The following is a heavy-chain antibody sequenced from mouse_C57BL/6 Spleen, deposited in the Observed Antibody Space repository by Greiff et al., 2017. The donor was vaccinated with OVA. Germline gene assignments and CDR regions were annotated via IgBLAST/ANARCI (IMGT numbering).Heavy chain of an antibody. D-gene: IGHD1-1*01. Sequence: QVQLKQSGAELVRPGASVTLSCKASGYTFTDYEMHWVKQTPVHGLEWIGAIDPETGGTAYNQKFKGKAILTADKSSSTAYMELRSLTSEDSAVYYCTRPSLRYYFDYWGQGTTLTVSS. J-gene: IGHJ2*01. CDR1: GYTFTDYE. CDR2: IDPETGGT. V-gene: IGHV1-15*01. CDR3: TRPSLRYYFDY.